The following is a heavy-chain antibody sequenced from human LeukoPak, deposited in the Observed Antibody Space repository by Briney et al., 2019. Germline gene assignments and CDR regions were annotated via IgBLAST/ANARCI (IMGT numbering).Heavy chain of an antibody. CDR3: ARHSSGYYSRDV. CDR1: GGSFNGHF. V-gene: IGHV4-34*01. CDR2: INHTGGT. J-gene: IGHJ6*03. Sequence: SETLSLTCTFYGGSFNGHFWSWIRQSPGTGLEWIGEINHTGGTNYNPSLKSRVTISLDTSKNHFSLNLSSVTAADTAVYYCARHSSGYYSRDVWAKGPRSPSP.